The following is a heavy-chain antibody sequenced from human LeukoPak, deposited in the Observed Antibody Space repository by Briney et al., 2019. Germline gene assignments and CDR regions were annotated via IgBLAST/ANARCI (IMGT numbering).Heavy chain of an antibody. CDR2: IYYSGST. Sequence: PSETLSLTCAVSGGSISSSSYYWGWIRQPPGKGLEWIGTIYYSGSTYYNPSLKSRVTISVDTSKNQFSLKLRSVTAADTAVYYCARQNGDYTLGYWGQGTLVTVSS. J-gene: IGHJ4*02. CDR1: GGSISSSSYY. CDR3: ARQNGDYTLGY. V-gene: IGHV4-39*01. D-gene: IGHD4-17*01.